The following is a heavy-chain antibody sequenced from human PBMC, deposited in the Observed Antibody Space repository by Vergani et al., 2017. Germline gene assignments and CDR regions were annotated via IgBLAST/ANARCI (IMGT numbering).Heavy chain of an antibody. V-gene: IGHV1-69*01. CDR1: GGTFSSYA. Sequence: QVQLVQSGAEVKKPGSSVKVSCKASGGTFSSYAISWVRQAPGQGLEWMGGIIPIFGTANYAQKFQGRVTITADESTSTAYMELSSLRSEDTAVYYCAVAGRLYGSGSYLGWFDPWGQGTLVTVSS. CDR2: IIPIFGTA. J-gene: IGHJ5*02. D-gene: IGHD3-10*01. CDR3: AVAGRLYGSGSYLGWFDP.